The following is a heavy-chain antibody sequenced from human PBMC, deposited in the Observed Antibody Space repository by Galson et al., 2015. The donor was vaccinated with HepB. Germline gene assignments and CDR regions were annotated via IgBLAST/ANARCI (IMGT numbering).Heavy chain of an antibody. Sequence: SLRLSCAATGFTFSSYSMNWLRQAPGKGLEWVSFISSNSHYIYYRDSVKGRFTISRDNAKNSVYLQMNSLGVEDTAVYYCARSRGTSFAVFTIPPDNWGQGTLVTVSS. J-gene: IGHJ4*02. D-gene: IGHD3-3*01. CDR3: ARSRGTSFAVFTIPPDN. V-gene: IGHV3-21*01. CDR2: ISSNSHYI. CDR1: GFTFSSYS.